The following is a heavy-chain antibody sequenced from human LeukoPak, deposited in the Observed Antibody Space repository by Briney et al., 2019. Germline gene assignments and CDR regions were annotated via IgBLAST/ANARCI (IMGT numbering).Heavy chain of an antibody. CDR2: IYYSGST. Sequence: SETLSLTCTVSGGSISSGDYYWSWIRQPPGKGLEWIGYIYYSGSTHYNPSLKSRVTISVDTSKSQFSLKLSSVTAADTAVYYCARGYYGDYPPYFDYWGQGTLVTVSS. D-gene: IGHD4-17*01. J-gene: IGHJ4*02. V-gene: IGHV4-30-4*01. CDR3: ARGYYGDYPPYFDY. CDR1: GGSISSGDYY.